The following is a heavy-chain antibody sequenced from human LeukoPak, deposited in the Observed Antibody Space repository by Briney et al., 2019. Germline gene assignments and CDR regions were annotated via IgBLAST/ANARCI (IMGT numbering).Heavy chain of an antibody. V-gene: IGHV3-21*01. D-gene: IGHD4-11*01. J-gene: IGHJ4*02. CDR1: GFTFSSYS. Sequence: GGSLRLSCAVSGFTFSSYSMTWVRQAPGKGLEWVSTISTSSSYKYYADSVKGRFTISRDNAKNSLYLQMNSLRAEDTAVYYCARDLEDYNNYGEMAIWGQGALVTVSS. CDR3: ARDLEDYNNYGEMAI. CDR2: ISTSSSYK.